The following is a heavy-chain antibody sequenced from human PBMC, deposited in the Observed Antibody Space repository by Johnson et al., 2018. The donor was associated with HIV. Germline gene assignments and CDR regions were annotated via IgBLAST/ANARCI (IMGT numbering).Heavy chain of an antibody. CDR3: ALDGRRGYSYDWGHDAFDI. V-gene: IGHV3-66*01. CDR1: AVSGFSVSSNY. Sequence: EVQLVESGGGLVQPGGSLRLSCAASAVSGFSVSSNYINWVRQAPGKGLEWVSVIYSGGSTYYADSVKGRFTISRDNSKNTLYLQMNSLRAEDTAVYYCALDGRRGYSYDWGHDAFDIWGQGTMVTVSS. D-gene: IGHD5-18*01. J-gene: IGHJ3*02. CDR2: IYSGGST.